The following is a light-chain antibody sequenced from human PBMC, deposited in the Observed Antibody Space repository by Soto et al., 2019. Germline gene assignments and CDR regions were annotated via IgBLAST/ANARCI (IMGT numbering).Light chain of an antibody. Sequence: QPVLTQPPSVSGAPGQRVTISCTGSSSSIGAGYGVHWYQHLPGTAPKLLIYGNSNRPSGVPDRFSGSKSGTSASLAITGLQAEDEADYYCQSYDSSLSGLVFGGGTKVTVL. CDR3: QSYDSSLSGLV. J-gene: IGLJ2*01. CDR2: GNS. CDR1: SSSIGAGYG. V-gene: IGLV1-40*01.